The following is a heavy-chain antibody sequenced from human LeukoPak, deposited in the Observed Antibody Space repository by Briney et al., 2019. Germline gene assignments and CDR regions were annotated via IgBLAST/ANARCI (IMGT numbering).Heavy chain of an antibody. CDR2: MFYSGNT. J-gene: IGHJ4*02. V-gene: IGHV4-39*01. D-gene: IGHD2-21*01. CDR3: ARHGVGDYSCDS. Sequence: PSEALSLTRTVSGASVNSGDYYWGWIRQPPGKGLGWIGSMFYSGNTYYNSSLKSRVTISVDTSRNQLSLKLSAVTTADTAMYYCARHGVGDYSCDSWGQGTLVTVSS. CDR1: GASVNSGDYY.